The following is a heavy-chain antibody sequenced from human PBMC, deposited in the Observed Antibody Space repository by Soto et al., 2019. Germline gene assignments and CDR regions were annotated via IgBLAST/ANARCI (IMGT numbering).Heavy chain of an antibody. CDR3: ARDNNGDYAFDY. D-gene: IGHD4-17*01. V-gene: IGHV1-18*01. CDR1: GYTFTSCG. CDR2: ISAYNGNT. J-gene: IGHJ4*02. Sequence: ASVKVSCKASGYTFTSCGSSWVRQAPGQGLEWVGWISAYNGNTNYAQKLQGRVTMTTDTSTSTAYMELRSLRSDDTAVYYCARDNNGDYAFDYWGLGTLVTVSS.